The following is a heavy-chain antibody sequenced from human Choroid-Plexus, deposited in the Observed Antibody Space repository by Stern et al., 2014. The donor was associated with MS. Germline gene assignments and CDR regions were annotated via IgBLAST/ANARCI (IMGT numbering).Heavy chain of an antibody. Sequence: MQLVESGGGVAQPGRPLILSCAASGFTFSNFGMHWVRPAPGKGLEWVALISYDGSDKYYADSVKGRFTICRDNSKNTLYMHMNSLRAEDTAVYYCAKDRQWSTYFFDYWGQGSLVTVSS. V-gene: IGHV3-30*18. CDR2: ISYDGSDK. CDR1: GFTFSNFG. J-gene: IGHJ4*02. D-gene: IGHD2-15*01. CDR3: AKDRQWSTYFFDY.